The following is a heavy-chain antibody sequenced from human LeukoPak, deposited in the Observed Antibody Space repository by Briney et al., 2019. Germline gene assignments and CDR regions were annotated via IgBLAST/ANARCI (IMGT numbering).Heavy chain of an antibody. CDR1: GFTFSSYE. CDR2: ISDSGYTR. V-gene: IGHV3-48*03. J-gene: IGHJ4*02. Sequence: GGSLRLSCAASGFTFSSYEMNWVRQAPGKGLEWISYISDSGYTRFYADSVKGRFTISRDNAKNSLHLQTNSLTAEDTAVYYCARGASGSGTYSDLFHWGQGTLVTVSS. CDR3: ARGASGSGTYSDLFH. D-gene: IGHD3-10*01.